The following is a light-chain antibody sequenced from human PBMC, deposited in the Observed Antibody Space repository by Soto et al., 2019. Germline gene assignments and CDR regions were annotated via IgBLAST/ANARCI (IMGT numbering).Light chain of an antibody. CDR3: SSYTATRTVV. Sequence: QSALTQPASVSGSPGQSITIACTGTSSDVGGYNHVSWYQVHPGKAPRVVLYDVSIRPPAVSDRFSGSTSGNTASLTIAGLQAEDEEDYYCSSYTATRTVVFGGGTKVTVL. CDR1: SSDVGGYNH. J-gene: IGLJ3*02. CDR2: DVS. V-gene: IGLV2-14*03.